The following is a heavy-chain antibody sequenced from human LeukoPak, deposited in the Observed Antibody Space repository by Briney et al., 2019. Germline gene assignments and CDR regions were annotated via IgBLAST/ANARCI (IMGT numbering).Heavy chain of an antibody. CDR1: GYTFTGYS. V-gene: IGHV1-2*06. CDR3: ARMFGPDAGFDY. Sequence: ASVKVSCKDSGYTFTGYSMHWVRQAPGQGLEWLGQINPNSGGTNYAQNFQGRVTMTRDTSVSTAYMELSRLRSDVTAVYYCARMFGPDAGFDYWGQGTLVPVSS. J-gene: IGHJ4*02. D-gene: IGHD3-16*01. CDR2: INPNSGGT.